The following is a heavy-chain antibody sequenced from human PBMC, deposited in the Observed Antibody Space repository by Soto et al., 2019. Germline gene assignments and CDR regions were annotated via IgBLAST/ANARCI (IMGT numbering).Heavy chain of an antibody. CDR1: GFTFSSYA. V-gene: IGHV3-30-3*01. J-gene: IGHJ4*02. CDR3: ARETVVTARTPVWDY. CDR2: ISYDGSSK. Sequence: QVQLVESGGGVVQPGRSLRLSCAASGFTFSSYAMHWVRQAPGKGLAWVAVISYDGSSKYYADPVKGRFTISRDNSKNTLYLHMNSLRAEDTAVYYCARETVVTARTPVWDYWGQGTLVTVSS. D-gene: IGHD2-21*02.